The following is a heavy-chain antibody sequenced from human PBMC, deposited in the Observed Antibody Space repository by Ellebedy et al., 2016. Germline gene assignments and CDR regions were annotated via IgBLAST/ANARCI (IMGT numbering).Heavy chain of an antibody. CDR2: ISYDGSNK. V-gene: IGHV3-30*18. CDR3: AKDSGGSPYYFDY. Sequence: GGSLRLXXAASGFTFSSYGMHWVRQAPGKGLEWVAVISYDGSNKYCADSVKGRFTISRDNSKNTLYLQMNSLRAEDTAVYYCAKDSGGSPYYFDYWGQGTLVTVSS. CDR1: GFTFSSYG. D-gene: IGHD1-26*01. J-gene: IGHJ4*02.